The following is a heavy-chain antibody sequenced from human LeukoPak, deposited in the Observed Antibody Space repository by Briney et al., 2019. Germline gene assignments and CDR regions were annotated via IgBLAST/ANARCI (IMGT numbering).Heavy chain of an antibody. J-gene: IGHJ4*02. CDR3: ASAITMIVVVKAGGFGY. CDR1: GFTFSSYG. Sequence: GGSLRLSCAASGFTFSSYGMSWVRQAPGKGLEWVSAISGSGGSTYYADSVKGRFTISRDNSKNTLYLQMNSLRAEDTAVYYCASAITMIVVVKAGGFGYWGQGTLVTASS. V-gene: IGHV3-23*01. CDR2: ISGSGGST. D-gene: IGHD3-22*01.